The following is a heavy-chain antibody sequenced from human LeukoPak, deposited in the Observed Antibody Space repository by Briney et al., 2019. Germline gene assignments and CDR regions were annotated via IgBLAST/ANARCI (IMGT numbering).Heavy chain of an antibody. Sequence: GGSLRLSCAASGFSFSTYSMNWVRQAPGKGLEWASHISSSSSTIYYADSVKGRFTISRDNAKNSLYLQMNSLRAEDTALYYCAKDIGDPGPYYFDYWGQGTLVTVSS. CDR3: AKDIGDPGPYYFDY. CDR2: ISSSSSTI. CDR1: GFSFSTYS. V-gene: IGHV3-48*04. D-gene: IGHD3-16*01. J-gene: IGHJ4*02.